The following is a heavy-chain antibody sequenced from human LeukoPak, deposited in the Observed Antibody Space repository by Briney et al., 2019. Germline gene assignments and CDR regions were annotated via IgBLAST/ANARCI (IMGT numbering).Heavy chain of an antibody. CDR3: ARDSVGAGYSDY. D-gene: IGHD1-26*01. J-gene: IGHJ4*02. V-gene: IGHV3-53*01. CDR2: IYSGGSI. CDR1: GFTVSSNY. Sequence: LTGGSLRLSCAASGFTVSSNYMNWVRQVPGKGLEWVSVIYSGGSIYHADSVKGRFTISRDNSKNTLYLQMDSLRAEDTAVYYCARDSVGAGYSDYWGQGTLVTVSS.